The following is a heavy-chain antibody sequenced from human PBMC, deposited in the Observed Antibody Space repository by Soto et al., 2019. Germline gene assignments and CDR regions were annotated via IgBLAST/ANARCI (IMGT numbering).Heavy chain of an antibody. Sequence: ASVKVSCKASGYTFTGYYMHWVRQAPGQGLEWMGWINPNSGGTNYAQKFQGWVTMTRDTSISTAYMELSRLRSDDTAVYYCARESRGRRFGELFAYFDYWGQGTLVTSPQ. CDR1: GYTFTGYY. J-gene: IGHJ4*02. V-gene: IGHV1-2*04. CDR2: INPNSGGT. D-gene: IGHD3-10*01. CDR3: ARESRGRRFGELFAYFDY.